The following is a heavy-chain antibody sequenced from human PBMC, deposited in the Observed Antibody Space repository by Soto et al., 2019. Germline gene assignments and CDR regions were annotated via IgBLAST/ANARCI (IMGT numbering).Heavy chain of an antibody. CDR3: TRIRGQWLLDY. V-gene: IGHV1-18*01. CDR1: GYTFTSYG. Sequence: ASVKVSCKASGYTFTSYGISWVRQAPRQGLEWMGWISAYNGNTNYAQKLQGRVTMTTDTSTSTAYMGLRSLRAEDTAVYYCTRIRGQWLLDYWGLGTLVTVSS. D-gene: IGHD6-19*01. CDR2: ISAYNGNT. J-gene: IGHJ4*02.